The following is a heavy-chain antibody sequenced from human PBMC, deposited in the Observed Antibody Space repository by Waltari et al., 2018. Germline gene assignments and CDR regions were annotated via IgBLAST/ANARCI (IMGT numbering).Heavy chain of an antibody. CDR1: GFPFSSYW. V-gene: IGHV3-74*01. Sequence: EVQLVESGGGLVHPGGSLRVSCAASGFPFSSYWMHWVRQAPGKGLVWGSHINRAGTTTTYADPVKGRFTISRDNAKNTLYLQMNSLRAEDTAVYYCARESSSTFDSWGQGTLVTVSS. D-gene: IGHD6-6*01. J-gene: IGHJ4*02. CDR3: ARESSSTFDS. CDR2: INRAGTTT.